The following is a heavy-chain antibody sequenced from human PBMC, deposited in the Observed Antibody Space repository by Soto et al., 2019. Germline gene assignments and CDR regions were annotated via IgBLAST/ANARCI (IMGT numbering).Heavy chain of an antibody. CDR1: GYTFTSYG. CDR3: ARVSDYYDSSGCFDY. D-gene: IGHD3-22*01. J-gene: IGHJ4*02. V-gene: IGHV1-18*01. Sequence: GASVKVSCKASGYTFTSYGISWVRQAPGQGLEWMGWISAYNGNTNYAQKLQGRVTMTTDTSTSTAYMELRSLRSDDTAVYYCARVSDYYDSSGCFDYWGQGTLVTVSS. CDR2: ISAYNGNT.